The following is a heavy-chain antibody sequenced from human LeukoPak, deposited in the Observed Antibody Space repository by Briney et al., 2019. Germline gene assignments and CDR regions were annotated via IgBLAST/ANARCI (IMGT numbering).Heavy chain of an antibody. V-gene: IGHV1-2*02. D-gene: IGHD1-1*01. J-gene: IGHJ4*02. Sequence: ASVKVSCKASGYTFTSYDINWVRQATGQGLEWMGWMNPNSGGTNYAQKFQGRVTMTRDTSISTAYMELSRLRSDDTAVYYCARGVPYYFDYWGQGTLVTVSS. CDR2: MNPNSGGT. CDR1: GYTFTSYD. CDR3: ARGVPYYFDY.